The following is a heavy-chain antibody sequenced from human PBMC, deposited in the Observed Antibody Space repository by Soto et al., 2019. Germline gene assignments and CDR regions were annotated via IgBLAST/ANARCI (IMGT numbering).Heavy chain of an antibody. CDR1: GGSISSYY. V-gene: IGHV4-59*01. J-gene: IGHJ4*02. CDR2: IYYSGST. D-gene: IGHD5-18*01. Sequence: SETLSLTCTVSGGSISSYYWSWIRQPPGKGLEWIGYIYYSGSTNYNPSLKSRVTISVDTSKNQFSLKLTSVTAADTAVYYCARGDTYFDYWGQGTLVTVSS. CDR3: ARGDTYFDY.